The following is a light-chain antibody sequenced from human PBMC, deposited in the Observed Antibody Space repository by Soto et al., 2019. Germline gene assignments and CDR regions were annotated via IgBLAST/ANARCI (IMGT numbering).Light chain of an antibody. J-gene: IGKJ4*01. CDR2: DAS. V-gene: IGKV1-33*01. CDR1: HDIRKY. CDR3: RSGLT. Sequence: DIQTTQSPSSLSASVGDRVTITCQASHDIRKYLNWYQQKPGKAPKLLIYDASNLETGVPSRFSGSGSGTDFTFTISSLQPEDIATYYCRSGLTFGGGTKVDIK.